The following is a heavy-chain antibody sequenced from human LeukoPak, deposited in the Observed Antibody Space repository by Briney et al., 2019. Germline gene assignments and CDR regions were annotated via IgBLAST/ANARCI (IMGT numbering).Heavy chain of an antibody. CDR3: ARDQGSLTRSWYTGY. D-gene: IGHD6-13*01. J-gene: IGHJ4*02. CDR2: INPYSGDT. V-gene: IGHV1-2*06. CDR1: GYTSTGYH. Sequence: ASVKVSCKASGYTSTGYHIHWVRQAPAQGLEWMGRINPYSGDTNFAQKFQGRVTMTRDTSITTAYMDLSSLTPDDTAVYFCARDQGSLTRSWYTGYWGQGTQVTVSS.